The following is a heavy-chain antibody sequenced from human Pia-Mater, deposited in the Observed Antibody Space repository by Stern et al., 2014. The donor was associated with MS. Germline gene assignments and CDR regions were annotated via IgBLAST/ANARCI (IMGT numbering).Heavy chain of an antibody. J-gene: IGHJ4*02. CDR1: GFSLSTSGMC. V-gene: IGHV2-70*01. Sequence: ESGPALVKPTQTLTLTCTFSGFSLSTSGMCVSWIRQPPGKALEWLALIDWDDDKYYSTSLKTRLTISKDTYKNQVVLKMTDMDPMDTATYYCARTTTINKGEDYWGQGTLVTVSS. CDR3: ARTTTINKGEDY. D-gene: IGHD4-11*01. CDR2: IDWDDDK.